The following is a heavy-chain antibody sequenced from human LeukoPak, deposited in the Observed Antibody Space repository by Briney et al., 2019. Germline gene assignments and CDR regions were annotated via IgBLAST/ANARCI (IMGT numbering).Heavy chain of an antibody. J-gene: IGHJ4*02. Sequence: TGGSLRLSCAASGFTYSSYWMSWVRQAPGKGLEGVANINQDGSQIYFVDSMKGRFTISRDNGKNSLYLQMNSLRAEDTAVYHCARIGYSSSSFDYWGQGTLVTVSS. CDR1: GFTYSSYW. V-gene: IGHV3-7*01. D-gene: IGHD6-13*01. CDR2: INQDGSQI. CDR3: ARIGYSSSSFDY.